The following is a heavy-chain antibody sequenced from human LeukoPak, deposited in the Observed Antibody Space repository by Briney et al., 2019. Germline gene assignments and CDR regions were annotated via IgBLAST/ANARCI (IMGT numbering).Heavy chain of an antibody. Sequence: PGGSLRLSCAASGFTFSSHWMHWVRQAPGKGLVWVSRINSDGSSISYADSVKGRFTISRDSAKNSLYLQMNSLRAEDTAVYYCARDHGSWCYFDYWGQGALVTVPS. D-gene: IGHD6-13*01. J-gene: IGHJ4*02. V-gene: IGHV3-74*01. CDR3: ARDHGSWCYFDY. CDR2: INSDGSSI. CDR1: GFTFSSHW.